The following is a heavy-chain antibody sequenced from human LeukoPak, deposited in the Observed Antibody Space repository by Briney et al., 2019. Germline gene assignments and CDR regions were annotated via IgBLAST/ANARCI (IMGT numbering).Heavy chain of an antibody. Sequence: GGSLRLSCTASGFTFSSHWMTWVRQPPGKGLEWVANIKEDGGVEYYVDSVKGRFTISRDNTKNALYLQMNNPRADDTAVHFCARDSRWLLDYWGQGTLITVSS. CDR3: ARDSRWLLDY. V-gene: IGHV3-7*03. D-gene: IGHD6-19*01. J-gene: IGHJ4*02. CDR2: IKEDGGVE. CDR1: GFTFSSHW.